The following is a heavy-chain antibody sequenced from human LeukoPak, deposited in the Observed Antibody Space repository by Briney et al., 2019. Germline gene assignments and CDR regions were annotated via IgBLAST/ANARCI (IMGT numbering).Heavy chain of an antibody. D-gene: IGHD6-13*01. CDR3: ARTKWTYSSSWYVSGHYFDY. V-gene: IGHV4-34*01. CDR1: GGSFSGYY. J-gene: IGHJ4*02. CDR2: INHSGST. Sequence: SETLSLTCAVYGGSFSGYYWSWIRQPPGKGLEWIGEINHSGSTNYNPSLKSRVTISVDTSKNQFSLKLSSVTAADTAVYYCARTKWTYSSSWYVSGHYFDYWGQGTLVTVSS.